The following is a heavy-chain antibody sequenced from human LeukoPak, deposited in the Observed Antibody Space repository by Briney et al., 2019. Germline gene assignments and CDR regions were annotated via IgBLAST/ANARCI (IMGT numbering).Heavy chain of an antibody. Sequence: GRSLRLSCAASGFTFSSYGMHWVRQAPGKGLEWVAVIWYDGSNKYYADSVKGRFTISRDNSKNTLYLQMNSLRAEDTAVYYCAKDFGSYYYYYMDVWGKGTTVTVFS. J-gene: IGHJ6*03. V-gene: IGHV3-33*06. CDR1: GFTFSSYG. CDR3: AKDFGSYYYYYMDV. CDR2: IWYDGSNK. D-gene: IGHD3-10*01.